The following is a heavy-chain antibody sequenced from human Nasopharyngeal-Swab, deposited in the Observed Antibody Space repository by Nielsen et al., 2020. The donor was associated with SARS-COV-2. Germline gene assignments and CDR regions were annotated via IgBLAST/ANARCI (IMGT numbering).Heavy chain of an antibody. CDR2: ISANTGGT. J-gene: IGHJ6*02. CDR3: ARGGDAWGVEGLYALDV. V-gene: IGHV1-2*06. Sequence: ASVKVSCKASGYTFTDYWMHWVRQAPGQGLEWMGRISANTGGTDYAQIFQGRVTMTRDTSITTVYMELGRLRSDDTAVYYCARGGDAWGVEGLYALDVWGHGTAVTVSS. D-gene: IGHD3-16*01. CDR1: GYTFTDYW.